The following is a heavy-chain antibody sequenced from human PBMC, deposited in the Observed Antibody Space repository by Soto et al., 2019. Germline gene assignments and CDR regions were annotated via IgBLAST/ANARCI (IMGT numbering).Heavy chain of an antibody. D-gene: IGHD5-12*01. J-gene: IGHJ4*02. CDR3: AKDREGAYDDFDY. Sequence: EVQLLESGGGLVQPGGSLRLSCAASGFTFSNFAMSWVRQGPGKGLGWVSTIINSGISTYYADSGKGRFTISRDNSKNTLFLQMNSLRAEDSAVYYCAKDREGAYDDFDYWGRGILVTVSS. CDR1: GFTFSNFA. CDR2: IINSGIST. V-gene: IGHV3-23*01.